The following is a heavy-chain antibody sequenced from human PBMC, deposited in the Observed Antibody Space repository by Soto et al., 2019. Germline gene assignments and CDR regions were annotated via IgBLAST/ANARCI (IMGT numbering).Heavy chain of an antibody. J-gene: IGHJ4*02. CDR1: GYSFISHW. CDR2: SYPGDSDT. V-gene: IGHV5-51*01. Sequence: GGSLKISCKGSGYSFISHWIGWVRQMPGKGLEWMGISYPGDSDTRYSPSFEGQVTISADKSISTAFLQWGSLKASDTAIYSCVSTLPTPDYWGQGTLVTVSS. CDR3: VSTLPTPDY.